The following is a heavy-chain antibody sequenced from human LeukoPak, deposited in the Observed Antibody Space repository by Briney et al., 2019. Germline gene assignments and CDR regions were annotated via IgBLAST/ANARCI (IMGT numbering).Heavy chain of an antibody. CDR2: VGTAGDT. CDR3: ARSHLYYGSGIDY. J-gene: IGHJ4*02. Sequence: GGSLRLSCAASGFTFSSYDMHWVRQATGKGLVWVSAVGTAGDTYYPGSVKGRFTISRENAKNSLFLQMNSLRAGDTAVYYCARSHLYYGSGIDYWGQGTLVTVSS. D-gene: IGHD3-10*01. V-gene: IGHV3-13*01. CDR1: GFTFSSYD.